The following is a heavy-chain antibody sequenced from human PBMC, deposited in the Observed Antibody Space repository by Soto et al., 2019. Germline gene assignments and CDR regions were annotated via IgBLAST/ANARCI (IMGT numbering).Heavy chain of an antibody. D-gene: IGHD1-1*01. V-gene: IGHV3-30*04. J-gene: IGHJ4*02. CDR3: ARELERVFDY. Sequence: QVQLVEAGGGVVQPGRSLRLSCAASGFTFSSYAMHGVRQAPGKGLEWVAVIAYDGRNKYYADSVKGRFTTSRDNSKNTLYLQMNSLRIEDTAVYYCARELERVFDYWGQGTLVTVSS. CDR1: GFTFSSYA. CDR2: IAYDGRNK.